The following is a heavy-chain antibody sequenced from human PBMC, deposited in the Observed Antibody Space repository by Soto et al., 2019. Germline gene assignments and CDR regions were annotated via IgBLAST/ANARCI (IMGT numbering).Heavy chain of an antibody. J-gene: IGHJ4*02. V-gene: IGHV1-18*04. CDR1: GYTFTNYV. Sequence: QVQLVQSGAEVKKPGASVKVSCKASGYTFTNYVIHWVRQAPGQGLEWVGWISADSGNTHYSQNLQARVTMTTDTSTSTAYVEVRSLRSDDAAVYFCARADDYVGPDYCGQGTLVTVSS. CDR2: ISADSGNT. CDR3: ARADDYVGPDY. D-gene: IGHD4-17*01.